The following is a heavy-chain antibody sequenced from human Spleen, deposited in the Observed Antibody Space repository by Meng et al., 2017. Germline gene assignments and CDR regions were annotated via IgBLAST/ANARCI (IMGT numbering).Heavy chain of an antibody. D-gene: IGHD3-16*01. V-gene: IGHV1-18*01. CDR2: ISVYNGNT. CDR3: ARVERTYYDYVWGLGRFDP. CDR1: GYTFTSYG. Sequence: VHVVKSGAEVKKPGASVKCSCKASGYTFTSYGISWVRQAPGQGLEWMGWISVYNGNTNYAQKLQGRVTMTTDTSTSTAYMELRSLRSDDTAVYYCARVERTYYDYVWGLGRFDPWGQGTLVTVSS. J-gene: IGHJ5*02.